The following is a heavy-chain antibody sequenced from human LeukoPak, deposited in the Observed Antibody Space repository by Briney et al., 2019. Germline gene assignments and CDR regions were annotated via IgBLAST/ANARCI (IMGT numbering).Heavy chain of an antibody. CDR1: GFTVSSNY. CDR3: AREVGPYDSSGSFDY. CDR2: IYSGGST. Sequence: PGGSLRLSCAASGFTVSSNYMSWVRQAPGKGLEWVSVIYSGGSTYYADSVKGRFTISRDNSKYTLYLQMNSLRAEDTAVYYCAREVGPYDSSGSFDYWGQGTLVTVSS. D-gene: IGHD3-22*01. V-gene: IGHV3-66*02. J-gene: IGHJ4*02.